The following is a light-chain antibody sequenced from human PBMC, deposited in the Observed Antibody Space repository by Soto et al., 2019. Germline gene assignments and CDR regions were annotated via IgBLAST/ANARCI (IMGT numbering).Light chain of an antibody. CDR1: SSNIGAGFD. CDR3: QSYDSSLSGYV. J-gene: IGLJ1*01. V-gene: IGLV1-40*01. CDR2: ANS. Sequence: QSVLTQQPSVSGAPGQRVTISCTGGSSNIGAGFDVHWYQQLPGTAPKLLIYANSIRPSGVPGRFSGSKSGTSASLAITGLQAEDETDYYCQSYDSSLSGYVFGTGTKVTVL.